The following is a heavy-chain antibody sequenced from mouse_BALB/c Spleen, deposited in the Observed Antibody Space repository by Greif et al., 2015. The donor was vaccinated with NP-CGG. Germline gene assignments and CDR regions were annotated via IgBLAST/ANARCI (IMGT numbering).Heavy chain of an antibody. CDR2: INPSSGYT. Sequence: LVESGAELARPGASVKMSCKASGYTFTSYTMHWVKQRPGQGLEWIGYINPSSGYTNYNQKFKDKATLTADKSSSTAYMQLSSLTSEDSAVYYCARRDYYAMDYWGQGTSVTVSS. J-gene: IGHJ4*01. CDR3: ARRDYYAMDY. CDR1: GYTFTSYT. V-gene: IGHV1-4*01.